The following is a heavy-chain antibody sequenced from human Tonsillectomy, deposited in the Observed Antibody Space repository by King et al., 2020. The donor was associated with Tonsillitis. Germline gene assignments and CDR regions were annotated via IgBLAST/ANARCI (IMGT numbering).Heavy chain of an antibody. D-gene: IGHD4-17*01. V-gene: IGHV1-69*01. CDR2: IIPIFGPA. J-gene: IGHJ4*02. CDR3: AGEGGTTVTLFDY. CDR1: GGTFSTYG. Sequence: VQLVESGAEVKKPRSSVKVSCTASGGTFSTYGLSWVRQAPGQGLEWMGGIIPIFGPANYAQKFQGRLTITADESTSTVYMELSSLKSEDTAVYYCAGEGGTTVTLFDYWGQGTLVTVSS.